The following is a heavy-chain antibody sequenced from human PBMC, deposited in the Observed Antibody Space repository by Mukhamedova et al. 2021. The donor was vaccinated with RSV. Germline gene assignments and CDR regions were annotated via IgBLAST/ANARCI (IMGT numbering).Heavy chain of an antibody. J-gene: IGHJ4*02. V-gene: IGHV3-11*06. CDR3: AREQIIAAAGNPFDY. D-gene: IGHD6-13*01. Sequence: AEYMGGRFTISRDNAKNSLYLQMNSLRVEDTAVYHCAREQIIAAAGNPFDYWGQRTLVTVSS.